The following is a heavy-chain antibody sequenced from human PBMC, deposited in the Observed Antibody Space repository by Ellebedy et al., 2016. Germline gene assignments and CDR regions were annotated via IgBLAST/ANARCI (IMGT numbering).Heavy chain of an antibody. V-gene: IGHV3-30*04. J-gene: IGHJ6*02. D-gene: IGHD4-17*01. CDR2: ISYSGENI. CDR1: GITFSHFA. CDR3: AKDPATTGVATLGDMAV. Sequence: GGSLRLXCAASGITFSHFAMHWVRQIPGRGLEWLAVISYSGENIFYADSVKGRFSISRDNSKNTVNLELNSLRLNDSAVYYCAKDPATTGVATLGDMAVWGQGTTVTVSS.